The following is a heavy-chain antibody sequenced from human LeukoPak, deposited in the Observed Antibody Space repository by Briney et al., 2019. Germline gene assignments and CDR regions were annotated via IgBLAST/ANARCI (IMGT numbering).Heavy chain of an antibody. CDR1: GGSISSGGYP. D-gene: IGHD3-10*01. CDR2: IYHSGST. J-gene: IGHJ4*02. Sequence: SETLSLTCAVSGGSISSGGYPWSWIRQPLGKGLEWIGYIYHSGSTYYNPSLKSRVTISVDRSKNQFSLKLSSVTAADTAVYYCARVDGGSGSLDYWGQGTLVTVSS. V-gene: IGHV4-30-2*01. CDR3: ARVDGGSGSLDY.